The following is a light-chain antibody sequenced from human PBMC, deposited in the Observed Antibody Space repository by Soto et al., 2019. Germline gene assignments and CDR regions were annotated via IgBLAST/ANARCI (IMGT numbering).Light chain of an antibody. CDR2: SAS. Sequence: DIQMTQSPSSLSASLGDRVTITCRASQTINNYLHWYQQRPGKAPKLLIYSASSLQTGVPPRSSGSGSGTHFTLTISSLQPEDFATYYCQQSSSTPHTFGQGTIVEIK. CDR1: QTINNY. V-gene: IGKV1-39*01. CDR3: QQSSSTPHT. J-gene: IGKJ2*01.